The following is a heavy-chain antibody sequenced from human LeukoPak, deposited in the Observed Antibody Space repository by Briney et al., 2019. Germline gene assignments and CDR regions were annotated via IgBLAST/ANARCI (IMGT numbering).Heavy chain of an antibody. D-gene: IGHD1-1*01. CDR2: ISSSSSYI. J-gene: IGHJ4*02. V-gene: IGHV3-21*01. CDR3: ARTNDEIFDY. Sequence: GGSLRLSCAASGFTFSSYGMHWVRQAPGKGLEWVSSISSSSSYIYYADSVKGRFTISRDNAKNSLYLQMNSLRAEDTAVYYCARTNDEIFDYWGQGTLVTVSS. CDR1: GFTFSSYG.